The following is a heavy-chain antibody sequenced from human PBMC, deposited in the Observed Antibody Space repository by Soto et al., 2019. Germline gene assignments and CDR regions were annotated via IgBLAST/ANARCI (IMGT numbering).Heavy chain of an antibody. Sequence: SQTLSLTCAISGDSVSSNSAAWNWIRQSPSRGLEWLGRTYYRSKWYNDYAVSVKSRITINPDTSKNQFSLQLNSVTPEDTAVYYCARDRIAVAGIYYYGMDVWGQGTTVTVPS. CDR2: TYYRSKWYN. V-gene: IGHV6-1*01. J-gene: IGHJ6*02. D-gene: IGHD6-19*01. CDR3: ARDRIAVAGIYYYGMDV. CDR1: GDSVSSNSAA.